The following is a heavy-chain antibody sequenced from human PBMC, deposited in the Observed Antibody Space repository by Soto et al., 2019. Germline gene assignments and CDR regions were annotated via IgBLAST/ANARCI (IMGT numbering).Heavy chain of an antibody. CDR3: AKDRRDGEYNSVYDF. D-gene: IGHD4-17*01. CDR2: MSCDGTYK. J-gene: IGHJ4*02. CDR1: GFRFSDYG. V-gene: IGHV3-30*18. Sequence: QVQLAESGGGVVQPGGSLRLSCVGSGFRFSDYGMHWVRQAPGKGLEWVAMMSCDGTYKYYADSVKGRFIISRDNSKNTLYLQMNSLRAADTAVYYCAKDRRDGEYNSVYDFWGQGTLVTVSS.